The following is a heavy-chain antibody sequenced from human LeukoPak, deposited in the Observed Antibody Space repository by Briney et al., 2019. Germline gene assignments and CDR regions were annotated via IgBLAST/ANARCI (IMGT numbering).Heavy chain of an antibody. Sequence: SQTLSLTCTVSGVSVGSGDYFWSWIRQPPGKGLEWIGYIYFSGSTDSNPSLESRVTVSIDTSKNQFSLKLRSVTAADTAVYYCTRNASPDYWGRGLLVTVSS. CDR3: TRNASPDY. V-gene: IGHV4-30-4*08. CDR1: GVSVGSGDYF. J-gene: IGHJ4*02. CDR2: IYFSGST. D-gene: IGHD1-14*01.